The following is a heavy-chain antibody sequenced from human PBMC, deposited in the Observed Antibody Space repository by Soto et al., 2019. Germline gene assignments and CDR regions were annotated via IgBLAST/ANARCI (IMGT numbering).Heavy chain of an antibody. D-gene: IGHD3-3*01. CDR1: GYTFTSYA. Sequence: ASVKVSCKASGYTFTSYAMNWVRQAPGQGLEWMGWINTNTGNPTYAQGFTGRFVFSLDTSVSTAYLQICSLKAEDTAVYYCARDLGITIFGVVPRGWLDPWGQGTLVTVSS. CDR2: INTNTGNP. CDR3: ARDLGITIFGVVPRGWLDP. V-gene: IGHV7-4-1*01. J-gene: IGHJ5*02.